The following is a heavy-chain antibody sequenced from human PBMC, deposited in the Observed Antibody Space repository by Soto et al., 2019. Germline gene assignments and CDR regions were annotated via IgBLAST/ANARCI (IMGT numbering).Heavy chain of an antibody. CDR2: IVVGSGHT. J-gene: IGHJ4*02. D-gene: IGHD2-15*01. V-gene: IGHV1-58*02. CDR1: GFTFTSYA. CDR3: AADSRYCSGGNCEDY. Sequence: SVKVSCKASGFTFTSYAMQWVRKARGQRLEWIGWIVVGSGHTNYAQKFQERVTITRDMSTSTAYMELSSLRSEDTAVYYCAADSRYCSGGNCEDYWGQGTLVTVSS.